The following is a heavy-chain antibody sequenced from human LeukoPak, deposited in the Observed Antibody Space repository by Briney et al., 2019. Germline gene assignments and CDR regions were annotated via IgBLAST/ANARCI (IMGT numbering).Heavy chain of an antibody. CDR2: INHSGST. D-gene: IGHD2-15*01. CDR1: GGSFSGYY. J-gene: IGHJ4*02. Sequence: PSETLSLTCAVYGGSFSGYYWSWIRQPPGKGLEWIGEINHSGSTNYNPSLKSRVTISVDTSKNQFSLKLSSVTAADTAVYYCARSLGYCSGGSCHDFFDYWGQGTLVTVSS. CDR3: ARSLGYCSGGSCHDFFDY. V-gene: IGHV4-34*01.